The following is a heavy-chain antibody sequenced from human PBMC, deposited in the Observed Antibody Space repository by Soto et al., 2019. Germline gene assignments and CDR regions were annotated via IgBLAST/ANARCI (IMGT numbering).Heavy chain of an antibody. V-gene: IGHV3-15*01. CDR2: IKSKTDGGTT. J-gene: IGHJ4*02. CDR1: GFTFSNAW. CDR3: TTDPDTRARVFLDY. Sequence: EVQLVESGGGLVKPGGSLRLSCAASGFTFSNAWMSWVRQAPGKGLEWVGRIKSKTDGGTTDYAEPVKGRFTISRDDSKNTLYLQMNSLKTEDTAVYYCTTDPDTRARVFLDYWGQGTLVTVSS. D-gene: IGHD2-2*01.